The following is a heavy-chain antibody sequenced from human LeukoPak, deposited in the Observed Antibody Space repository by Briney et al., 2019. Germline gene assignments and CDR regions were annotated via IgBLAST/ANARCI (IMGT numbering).Heavy chain of an antibody. J-gene: IGHJ4*02. D-gene: IGHD2-15*01. V-gene: IGHV4-39*07. CDR2: IYYSGST. Sequence: SETLSLTCTVSGGSISSSSYYWGWIRQPPGKGLEWIGSIYYSGSTYYNPSLKSRVTISVDTSKNQFSLKLSSVTAADTAVYYCARALEDIVECAFDYWGQGTLVTVSS. CDR1: GGSISSSSYY. CDR3: ARALEDIVECAFDY.